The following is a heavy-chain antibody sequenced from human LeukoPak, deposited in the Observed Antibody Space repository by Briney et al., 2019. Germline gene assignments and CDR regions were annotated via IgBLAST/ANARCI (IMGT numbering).Heavy chain of an antibody. CDR2: INPISGGT. J-gene: IGHJ4*02. CDR3: ARGDWLSGSSGY. D-gene: IGHD1-26*01. V-gene: IGHV1-2*02. CDR1: GYTFTGYH. Sequence: GASVTVSCKPSGYTFTGYHMHWVRQAPGQGLEWMGWINPISGGTNYAQKFQGRVTMTRDTSITSFYMELYSLTSDDTAVYYCARGDWLSGSSGYWGQGTLVTVSS.